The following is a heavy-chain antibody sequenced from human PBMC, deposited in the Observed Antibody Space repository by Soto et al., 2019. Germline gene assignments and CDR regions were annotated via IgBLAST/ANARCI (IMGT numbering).Heavy chain of an antibody. CDR3: AKVTDTAMDALDY. V-gene: IGHV3-23*01. CDR2: ISGSGGST. J-gene: IGHJ4*02. CDR1: GFTFSSYA. Sequence: GGSLRLSCAASGFTFSSYAMSWVRQAPGKWLEWVSAISGSGGSTYYADSVKGRFTISRDNSKNTLYLQMNGLRAEDTAVYYCAKVTDTAMDALDYWGQGXLVTVYS. D-gene: IGHD5-18*01.